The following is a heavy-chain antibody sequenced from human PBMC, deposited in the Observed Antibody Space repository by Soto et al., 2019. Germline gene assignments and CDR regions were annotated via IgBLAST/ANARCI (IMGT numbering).Heavy chain of an antibody. Sequence: QLQLEESGPGLVKSSETLSLTCSVSGDSISSSSYYWGWIRQSPGEGLEWIGNIHGNGGTQYNPSLSRRVITSVDTSANRFSLRLTSVTAADTAVYYCASRYGPSEFDHWGQGSLVTVSS. CDR1: GDSISSSSYY. V-gene: IGHV4-39*01. D-gene: IGHD3-9*01. CDR3: ASRYGPSEFDH. J-gene: IGHJ4*02. CDR2: IHGNGGT.